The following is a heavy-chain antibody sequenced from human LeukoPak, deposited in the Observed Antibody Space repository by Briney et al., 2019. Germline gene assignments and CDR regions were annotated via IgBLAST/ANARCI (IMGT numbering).Heavy chain of an antibody. CDR3: ARGKDIVVVPAAPRKPNLDY. J-gene: IGHJ4*02. CDR1: GFTFSSYA. D-gene: IGHD2-2*01. V-gene: IGHV3-30-3*01. CDR2: ISHDGSNK. Sequence: GGSLRLSCAASGFTFSSYAMHWVRQAPGKGLEWVAVISHDGSNKYYADSVKGRFTISRDNSKNTLYLQMNSLRAEDTAVYYCARGKDIVVVPAAPRKPNLDYWGQGTLVTVSS.